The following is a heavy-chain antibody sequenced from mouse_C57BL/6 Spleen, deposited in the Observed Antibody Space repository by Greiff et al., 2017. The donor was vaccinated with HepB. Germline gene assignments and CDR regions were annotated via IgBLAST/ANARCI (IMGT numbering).Heavy chain of an antibody. CDR1: GYTFTSYW. J-gene: IGHJ3*01. CDR2: INPSNGGT. D-gene: IGHD2-2*01. CDR3: ARPFYYGYDAWFAY. V-gene: IGHV1-53*01. Sequence: QVQLQQPGTELVKPGASVKLSCKASGYTFTSYWMHWVKQRPGQGLEWIGNINPSNGGTNYNEKFKSKATLTVVKSSSTAYMQLSSLTSEDSAVYYCARPFYYGYDAWFAYWGQGTLVTVSA.